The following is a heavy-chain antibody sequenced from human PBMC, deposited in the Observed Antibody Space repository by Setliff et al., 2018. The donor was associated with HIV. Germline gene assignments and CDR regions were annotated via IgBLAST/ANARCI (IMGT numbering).Heavy chain of an antibody. Sequence: SETLSLTCTVSGGSISSGSYSWSWIRQRPGKGLEWIGYIYYSGISYYNPSLNSRVAISVDTSKNQLSLKLRSVTAADTAVYYCARGSRLVQRWLPLEYWGQGALVPSPQ. CDR3: ARGSRLVQRWLPLEY. CDR2: IYYSGIS. V-gene: IGHV4-31*03. CDR1: GGSISSGSYS. D-gene: IGHD5-12*01. J-gene: IGHJ4*02.